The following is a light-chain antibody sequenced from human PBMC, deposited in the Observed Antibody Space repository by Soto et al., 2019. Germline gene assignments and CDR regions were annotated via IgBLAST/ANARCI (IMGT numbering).Light chain of an antibody. CDR3: CSYAGSSTYV. CDR2: EVS. J-gene: IGLJ1*01. Sequence: SSLTQPASVSGSPGQSITISFTGTSSDVGSYNLVSWYQQHPGKAPKLMIYEVSKRPSGVSNRFSGSKSGNTASLTISGLQAEDKADYYCCSYAGSSTYVFGTGTKVTVL. CDR1: SSDVGSYNL. V-gene: IGLV2-23*02.